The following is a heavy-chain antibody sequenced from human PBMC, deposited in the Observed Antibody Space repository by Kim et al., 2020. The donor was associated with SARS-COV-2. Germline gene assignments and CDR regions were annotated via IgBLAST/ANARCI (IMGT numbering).Heavy chain of an antibody. D-gene: IGHD3-22*01. J-gene: IGHJ5*02. V-gene: IGHV1-2*02. CDR2: INPNSGGT. Sequence: ASVKVSCKASGYTFTGYYMHWVRQAPGQGVEWMGWINPNSGGTNYAQKFQGRVTMTRDTSISTAYMELSRLRSDDTAVYYCARRASITMIVVVYNWFDPWGQGTLVTVSS. CDR1: GYTFTGYY. CDR3: ARRASITMIVVVYNWFDP.